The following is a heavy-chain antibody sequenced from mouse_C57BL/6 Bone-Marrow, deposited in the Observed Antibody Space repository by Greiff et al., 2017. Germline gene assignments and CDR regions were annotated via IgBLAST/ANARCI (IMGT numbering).Heavy chain of an antibody. J-gene: IGHJ4*01. CDR2: IYPRSGNT. V-gene: IGHV1-81*01. Sequence: QVQLQQSGAELARPGASVKLSCKASGYTFTSYGISWVKQRTGQGLEWIGEIYPRSGNTYYNEKFKGKATLTADKSSSTAYMELRSLTSEDSAVYFCARPNLLPYAMDYWGQGTSVTVSS. CDR1: GYTFTSYG. CDR3: ARPNLLPYAMDY. D-gene: IGHD1-1*01.